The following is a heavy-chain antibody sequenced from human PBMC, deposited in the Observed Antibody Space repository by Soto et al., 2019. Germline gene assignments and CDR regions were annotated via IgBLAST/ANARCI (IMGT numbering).Heavy chain of an antibody. Sequence: QVQLQQWGAGLLKPSETLSLTCAVYGGSYNGYYWNWIRQPPGKGLEWIGEINHSGSTNYNPSLKSRVTLSVDTSKNQFSLKLSSVTAADTAVYYCARGWGRIFDYWGQGTLFTVSS. J-gene: IGHJ4*02. CDR3: ARGWGRIFDY. V-gene: IGHV4-34*01. D-gene: IGHD7-27*01. CDR2: INHSGST. CDR1: GGSYNGYY.